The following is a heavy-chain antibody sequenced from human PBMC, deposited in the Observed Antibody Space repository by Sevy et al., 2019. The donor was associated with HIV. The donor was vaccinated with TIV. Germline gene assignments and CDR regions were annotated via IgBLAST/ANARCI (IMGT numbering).Heavy chain of an antibody. Sequence: GGSLRLSCAASGFIFSSNVMTWVRQAPGKGLEWVSTISGSGGYTYYAESEKGRFTISRDNSNNILYLQMNSLRAEDTAVYYCEAITTAGRDYWGQGTLVTVSS. D-gene: IGHD6-13*01. V-gene: IGHV3-23*01. J-gene: IGHJ4*02. CDR2: ISGSGGYT. CDR3: EAITTAGRDY. CDR1: GFIFSSNV.